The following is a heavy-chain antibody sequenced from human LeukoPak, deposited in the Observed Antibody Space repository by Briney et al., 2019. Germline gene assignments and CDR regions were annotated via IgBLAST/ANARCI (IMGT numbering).Heavy chain of an antibody. CDR3: AKDLGVDTAMADALGAFDI. CDR1: GFTFSSYG. CDR2: ISYDGSNK. J-gene: IGHJ3*02. Sequence: GGSLRLSCAASGFTFSSYGMHWVRQAPGKGLEWVAVISYDGSNKYYADSVKGRFTISRENSKNTLYLQMNSLRAEDTAVYYCAKDLGVDTAMADALGAFDIWGQGTMVTVSS. V-gene: IGHV3-30*18. D-gene: IGHD5-18*01.